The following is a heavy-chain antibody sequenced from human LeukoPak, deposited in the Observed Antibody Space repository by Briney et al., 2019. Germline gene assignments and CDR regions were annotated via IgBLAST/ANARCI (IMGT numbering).Heavy chain of an antibody. CDR1: GFTFSSYW. Sequence: GGSLRLSCAASGFTFSSYWMHWVRHAPGKGLVWVSRINSDGSSTSYTDSEKGRFTISRDNAKNTLYLQMNSLRAEDTAVYYCARQLVTRYYYGMDVWGKGTTVTVSS. CDR3: ARQLVTRYYYGMDV. J-gene: IGHJ6*04. CDR2: INSDGSST. D-gene: IGHD3-9*01. V-gene: IGHV3-74*01.